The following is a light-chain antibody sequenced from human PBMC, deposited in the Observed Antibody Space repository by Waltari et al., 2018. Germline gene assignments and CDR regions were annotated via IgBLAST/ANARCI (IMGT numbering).Light chain of an antibody. J-gene: IGKJ2*01. CDR1: QSVSIN. Sequence: EIVMTQSPAPLSVSPGERATLSCRASQSVSINLAWYQQKPGQAPRLLIYGASTRATGIPARFSGTGSGTEFSLTISSLQSEDVAVYYCQQYDNWPPYTFGQGTNLEIK. CDR3: QQYDNWPPYT. CDR2: GAS. V-gene: IGKV3-15*01.